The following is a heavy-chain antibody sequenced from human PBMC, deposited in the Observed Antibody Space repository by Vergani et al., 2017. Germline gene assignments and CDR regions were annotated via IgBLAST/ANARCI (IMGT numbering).Heavy chain of an antibody. CDR1: GFTFSSYG. J-gene: IGHJ4*02. CDR2: IWYDGSNK. CDR3: ARQMATISGYYFDY. V-gene: IGHV3-33*01. Sequence: QVQLVESGGGVVQPGRSLRLSCAASGFTFSSYGMHWVRQAPGKGLEWVAVIWYDGSNKYYADSVKGRFTISRDNSKNTLYLQMNSLRAEDTAVYYCARQMATISGYYFDYWGQGTLVTVSS. D-gene: IGHD5-24*01.